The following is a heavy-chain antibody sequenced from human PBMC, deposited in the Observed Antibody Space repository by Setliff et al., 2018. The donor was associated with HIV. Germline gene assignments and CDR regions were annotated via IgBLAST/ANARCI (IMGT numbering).Heavy chain of an antibody. Sequence: PSETLSLTCAVYGGSFSDYYWSWIRQPPGKGLEWIGEINHSGSTNYNPSLKSRVTISVDTSKNQFSLKLSSVTAADTAVYYCAREVPIGCSGGNCYSGGFDYWGQGTLVPSPQ. J-gene: IGHJ4*02. V-gene: IGHV4-34*01. CDR1: GGSFSDYY. CDR3: AREVPIGCSGGNCYSGGFDY. D-gene: IGHD2-15*01. CDR2: INHSGST.